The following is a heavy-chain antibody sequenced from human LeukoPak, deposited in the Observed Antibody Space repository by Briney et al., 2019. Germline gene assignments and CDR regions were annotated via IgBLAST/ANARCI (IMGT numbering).Heavy chain of an antibody. V-gene: IGHV4-61*02. CDR3: ASSVVHDSSGYYYYYMDV. D-gene: IGHD3-22*01. Sequence: SETLSLTCTVSGGSISSGSYYWSWIRQPAGKGLEWIGRIYTSGSTNYNPSLKSRVTISVGTSKNQFSLKLSSVTAADTAVYYCASSVVHDSSGYYYYYMDVWGKGTTVTVSS. CDR2: IYTSGST. CDR1: GGSISSGSYY. J-gene: IGHJ6*03.